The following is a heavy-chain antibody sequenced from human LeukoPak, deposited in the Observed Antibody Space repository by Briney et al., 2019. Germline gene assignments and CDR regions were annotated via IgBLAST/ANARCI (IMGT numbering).Heavy chain of an antibody. CDR2: IYYSGTT. CDR1: GGSINNYY. CDR3: ARSTSN. V-gene: IGHV4-59*12. J-gene: IGHJ4*02. Sequence: SETLSLTCTVSGGSINNYYWSWIRQPPGKGLEWIGYIYYSGTTKYNPSLSSRVTISVDTSKNQFSLKLSSVTAADTAVYYCARSTSNWGQGTLVTVSS. D-gene: IGHD5/OR15-5a*01.